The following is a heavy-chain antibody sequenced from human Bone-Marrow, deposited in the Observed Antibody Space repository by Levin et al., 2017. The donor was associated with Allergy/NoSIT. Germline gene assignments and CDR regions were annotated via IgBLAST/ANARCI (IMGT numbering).Heavy chain of an antibody. Sequence: GGSLRLSCAASGFSFSNYGMHWVRQAPGKGLEWVAVISHAGSYKFYGDSVEGRFTISRDNSKNTLYLQLNNLRLDDTAGYFWASLGGDLVVVPAASRGLPEDYYYGLDVWGQGTTVTVSS. CDR3: ASLGGDLVVVPAASRGLPEDYYYGLDV. CDR2: ISHAGSYK. CDR1: GFSFSNYG. V-gene: IGHV3-30*03. J-gene: IGHJ6*02. D-gene: IGHD2-2*01.